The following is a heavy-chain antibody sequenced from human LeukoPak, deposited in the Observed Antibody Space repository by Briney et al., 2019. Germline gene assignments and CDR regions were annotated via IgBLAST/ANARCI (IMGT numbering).Heavy chain of an antibody. D-gene: IGHD6-13*01. J-gene: IGHJ5*02. CDR3: AIATADGPGAIEDWFDP. CDR2: INPNSGGT. Sequence: GASVKVSCKASGYTFTGYYMHWVRQAPGQGLEWMGWINPNSGGTNYAQKFQGRVTVTRDTSTSTAYMELSRLRSDDTAVYYCAIATADGPGAIEDWFDPWGQGTLVTVSS. CDR1: GYTFTGYY. V-gene: IGHV1-2*02.